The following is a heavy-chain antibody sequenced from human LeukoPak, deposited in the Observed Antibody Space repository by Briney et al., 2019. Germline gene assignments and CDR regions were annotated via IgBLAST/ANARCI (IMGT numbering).Heavy chain of an antibody. Sequence: ASVKVSCKTSGYTFTDCYMHWVRQAPGQGLEWMGWINPNSGDTNYAQKFQGRVTVTRDTSITTVYMELTSLRPDDTAVYYCARVVDNSGWYGYFQHWGQGTLVTVS. D-gene: IGHD6-19*01. V-gene: IGHV1-2*02. J-gene: IGHJ1*01. CDR1: GYTFTDCY. CDR2: INPNSGDT. CDR3: ARVVDNSGWYGYFQH.